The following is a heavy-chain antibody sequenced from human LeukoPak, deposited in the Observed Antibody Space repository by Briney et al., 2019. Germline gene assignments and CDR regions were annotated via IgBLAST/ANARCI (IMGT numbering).Heavy chain of an antibody. Sequence: SETLSLTCTVSGGSISSYYWSWIRQPPGKGLEWIGYIYTSGSTNYNPSLKSRVTISVDTSKNQFSPKLSSVTAADTAVYYCARLAGTTSGYYYYMDVWGKGTTVTVSS. D-gene: IGHD1-7*01. V-gene: IGHV4-4*09. J-gene: IGHJ6*03. CDR3: ARLAGTTSGYYYYMDV. CDR2: IYTSGST. CDR1: GGSISSYY.